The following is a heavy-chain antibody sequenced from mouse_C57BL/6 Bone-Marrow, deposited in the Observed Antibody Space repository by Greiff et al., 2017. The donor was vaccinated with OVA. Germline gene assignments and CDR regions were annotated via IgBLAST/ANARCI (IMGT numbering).Heavy chain of an antibody. Sequence: EVKVVESGGGLVKPGGSLKLSCAASGFTFSSYAMSWVRQTPEKRLEWVATISDGGSYTYYPDNVKGRFTISRDNAKNNLYLQMSHLKSEDTAMYYCARDLLCLRGFAYWGQGTLVTVSA. J-gene: IGHJ3*01. CDR1: GFTFSSYA. CDR2: ISDGGSYT. CDR3: ARDLLCLRGFAY. D-gene: IGHD2-9*01. V-gene: IGHV5-4*01.